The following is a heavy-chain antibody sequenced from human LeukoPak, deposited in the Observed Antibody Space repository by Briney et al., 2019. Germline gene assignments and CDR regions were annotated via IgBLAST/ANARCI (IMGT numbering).Heavy chain of an antibody. Sequence: GGSLRLSCAASGFTFDDYAMHWVRPAPGKGLEWVSGISWNSGSIGYADSVKGRFTISRDNAKNSLYLQMNSLRAEDMALYYCAKDSGYRGVYCYYMCGWGKGTTVTVSS. CDR3: AKDSGYRGVYCYYMCG. V-gene: IGHV3-9*03. CDR2: ISWNSGSI. CDR1: GFTFDDYA. J-gene: IGHJ6*03. D-gene: IGHD5-12*01.